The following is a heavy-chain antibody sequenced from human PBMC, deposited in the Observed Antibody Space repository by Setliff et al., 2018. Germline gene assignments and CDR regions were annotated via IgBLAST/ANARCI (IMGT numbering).Heavy chain of an antibody. J-gene: IGHJ5*02. CDR2: LSSDGSRA. CDR1: EFTFSSYA. V-gene: IGHV3-64*02. CDR3: ARGGAFSYGYPLHH. Sequence: GGSLRLSCAASEFTFSSYAMYWVRQAPGMGLEFVSALSSDGSRAYYADSAKDRFFISRDNSKNTLFLQMGSLRGEDKAVYYCARGGAFSYGYPLHHWGQGTLVT. D-gene: IGHD5-18*01.